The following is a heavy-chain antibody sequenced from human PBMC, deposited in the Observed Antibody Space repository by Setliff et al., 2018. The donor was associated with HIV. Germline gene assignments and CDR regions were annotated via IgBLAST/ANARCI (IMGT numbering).Heavy chain of an antibody. CDR1: GLSLSTGGVG. Sequence: SGPTLVNPSQTLTLTCTFSGLSLSTGGVGVGWIRHPPGKALEWLALIYWDDDTYYNPSLKSRVTITKDTSKNQVVLTMTNMDPADTATYYCARTGAVTGRKPSLLLGYFDYWGQGALVTVSS. V-gene: IGHV2-5*02. CDR3: ARTGAVTGRKPSLLLGYFDY. J-gene: IGHJ4*02. D-gene: IGHD6-19*01. CDR2: IYWDDDT.